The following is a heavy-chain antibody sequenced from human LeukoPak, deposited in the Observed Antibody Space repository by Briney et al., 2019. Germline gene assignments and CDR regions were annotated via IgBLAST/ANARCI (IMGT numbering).Heavy chain of an antibody. CDR2: INHSGST. D-gene: IGHD2-15*01. Sequence: TSETLSLTCAVYGGSFSGYYWSWIRQPPGKGLEWIGEINHSGSTNYNPSLKSRVTMSVDTSKNQFSLKLSSVTAADTAVYYCARGPIYCSGGSCSYYYYYGMDVWGQGTTVTVSS. CDR3: ARGPIYCSGGSCSYYYYYGMDV. V-gene: IGHV4-34*01. CDR1: GGSFSGYY. J-gene: IGHJ6*02.